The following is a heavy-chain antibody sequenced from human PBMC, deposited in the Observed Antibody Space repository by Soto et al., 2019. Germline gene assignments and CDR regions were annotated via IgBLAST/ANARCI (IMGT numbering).Heavy chain of an antibody. CDR3: ASLALGFDSSSWYWFDP. D-gene: IGHD6-13*01. V-gene: IGHV1-18*01. CDR1: GYTFTSYG. Sequence: ASVKVSCKASGYTFTSYGISWVRQAPGQGLEWMGWISAYNGNTNYAQKLQGRVTMTTDTSTSTAYMELRSLRSDDTAVYYCASLALGFDSSSWYWFDPWGQGTLVTVSS. J-gene: IGHJ5*02. CDR2: ISAYNGNT.